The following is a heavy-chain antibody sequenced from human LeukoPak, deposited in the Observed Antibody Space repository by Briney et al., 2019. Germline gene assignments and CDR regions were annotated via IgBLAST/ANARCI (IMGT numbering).Heavy chain of an antibody. Sequence: GSSVKVSCKASGGTFSSYAISWVRQAPGQGLEWMGRIIPILGIANYAQKFQGRVTITADESTSTAYMELSSLRSEDTAVYYCAGGSTYYYDSGSYRNNWFDPWGQGTLVTVSS. D-gene: IGHD3-10*01. J-gene: IGHJ5*02. CDR1: GGTFSSYA. V-gene: IGHV1-69*04. CDR2: IIPILGIA. CDR3: AGGSTYYYDSGSYRNNWFDP.